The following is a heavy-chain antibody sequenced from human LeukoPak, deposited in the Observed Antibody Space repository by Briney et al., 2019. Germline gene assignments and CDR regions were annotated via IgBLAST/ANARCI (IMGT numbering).Heavy chain of an antibody. CDR3: ARDGVFPMAPDYGDYERDGGFHY. CDR1: GYTFTSYY. D-gene: IGHD4-17*01. V-gene: IGHV1-46*01. Sequence: ASVKVSCKASGYTFTSYYMHWVRQAPGQGLEWMGIINPSGGSTSYAQKFQGRVTMTRDTSTSTVYTELSSLRSEDTAVYYCARDGVFPMAPDYGDYERDGGFHYWGQGTLVTASS. J-gene: IGHJ4*02. CDR2: INPSGGST.